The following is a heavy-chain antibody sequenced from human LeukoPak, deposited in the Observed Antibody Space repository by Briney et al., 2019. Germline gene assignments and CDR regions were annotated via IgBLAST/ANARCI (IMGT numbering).Heavy chain of an antibody. D-gene: IGHD6-19*01. CDR1: GFTFSRYD. CDR2: IGTAGDT. J-gene: IGHJ4*02. V-gene: IGHV3-13*01. Sequence: GGSLRLSCAASGFTFSRYDMHWVRQATGKGLEWVSGIGTAGDTYYAGSVKGRFTISRENAKNSLYLQMNSLTAGDTAVYYCAGAGSEAQWRAFDFWGQGALVTVFS. CDR3: AGAGSEAQWRAFDF.